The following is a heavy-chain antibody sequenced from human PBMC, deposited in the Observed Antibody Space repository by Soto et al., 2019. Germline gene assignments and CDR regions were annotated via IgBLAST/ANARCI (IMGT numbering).Heavy chain of an antibody. CDR1: GGSISTYY. V-gene: IGHV4-59*01. CDR3: ARGSGSSLAEFDS. Sequence: SETLSLTCTVSGGSISTYYWNWIRQPPGKGLEWIGYIYYSGRTNYNPSLKSRVTISVDTSKNQFSLKLSSVTAADTAVYHCARGSGSSLAEFDSWGQGTLVTVSS. J-gene: IGHJ4*02. D-gene: IGHD6-6*01. CDR2: IYYSGRT.